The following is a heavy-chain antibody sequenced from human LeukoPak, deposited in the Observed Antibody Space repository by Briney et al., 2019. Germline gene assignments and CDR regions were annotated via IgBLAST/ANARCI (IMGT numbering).Heavy chain of an antibody. CDR3: ARRNRQYYYYGMDV. V-gene: IGHV4-34*01. CDR1: GGSISSYY. Sequence: SETLSLTCTVSGGSISSYYWSWIRQPPGKGLEWIGEINHSGSTNYNPSLKSRVTISVDTSKNQFSLKLSSVTAADTAVYYCARRNRQYYYYGMDVWGQGTTVTVSS. D-gene: IGHD2/OR15-2a*01. CDR2: INHSGST. J-gene: IGHJ6*02.